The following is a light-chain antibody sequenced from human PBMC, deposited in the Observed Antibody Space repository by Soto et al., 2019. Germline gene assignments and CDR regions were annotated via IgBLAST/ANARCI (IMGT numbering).Light chain of an antibody. J-gene: IGKJ1*01. CDR2: AAS. CDR3: QQYNNYLWT. Sequence: DIQLTQSPSFLSASVGDRVTITCRASQGISSYLAWYQQKPGKAPKLLIYAASTLQSGVPSRFSGSGSGTEFTLTISSLQPDDFATYYCQQYNNYLWTFGQGTKVEIK. CDR1: QGISSY. V-gene: IGKV1-9*01.